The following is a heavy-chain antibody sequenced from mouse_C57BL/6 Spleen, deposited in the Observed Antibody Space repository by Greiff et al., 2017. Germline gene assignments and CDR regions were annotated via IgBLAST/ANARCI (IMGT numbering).Heavy chain of an antibody. V-gene: IGHV1-72*01. Sequence: QVQLHQPGAELVKPGASVKLSCKASGYTFPSSWMHWVKQRPGRGLEWIGRIDPNSGGTKYNEKFKSKATLTVDKPSSTAYMQLSSLPAEDSAVYYCAREGVVAYYFDYWGQGTTLTVSS. J-gene: IGHJ2*01. CDR2: IDPNSGGT. CDR1: GYTFPSSW. CDR3: AREGVVAYYFDY. D-gene: IGHD1-1*01.